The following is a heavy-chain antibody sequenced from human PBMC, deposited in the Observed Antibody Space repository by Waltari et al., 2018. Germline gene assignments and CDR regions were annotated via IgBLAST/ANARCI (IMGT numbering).Heavy chain of an antibody. CDR1: GGSISSTTYY. CDR3: ARHQDWVVVSATWFDP. CDR2: IYYRGNT. D-gene: IGHD2-21*02. V-gene: IGHV4-39*01. J-gene: IGHJ5*02. Sequence: QLRLQESGPGLVKPSDTLSLTCHVSGGSISSTTYYWGWIRQPPGKGLDWIGSIYYRGNTYYNPSLKSRVTMSADTSKNQFSLKLSSVTAADTAVYYCARHQDWVVVSATWFDPWGQGTLVTVSS.